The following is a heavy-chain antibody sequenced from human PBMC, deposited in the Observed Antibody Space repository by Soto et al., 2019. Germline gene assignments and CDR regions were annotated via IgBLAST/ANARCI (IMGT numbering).Heavy chain of an antibody. CDR3: AKNPGYNWNYGWFDP. V-gene: IGHV3-23*01. Sequence: GGSLRLSCAASGFSFSSYSMNWVRQAPGKGLEWVSAISGSGGSTYYADSVKGRFTISRDNSKNTLYLQMNSLRAEDTAVYYCAKNPGYNWNYGWFDPWGQGTLVTVSS. CDR1: GFSFSSYS. J-gene: IGHJ5*02. CDR2: ISGSGGST. D-gene: IGHD1-7*01.